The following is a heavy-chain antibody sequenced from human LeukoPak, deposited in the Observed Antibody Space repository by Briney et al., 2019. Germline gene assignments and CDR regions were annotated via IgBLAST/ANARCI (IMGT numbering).Heavy chain of an antibody. CDR3: ARAPHANGYCSGGSCYSGPLDY. CDR2: IYSGGST. D-gene: IGHD2-15*01. CDR1: GFTVSSNY. J-gene: IGHJ4*02. Sequence: GGSLRLSCAASGFTVSSNYMSWVRQAPGKGLEWVSVIYSGGSTYSADSVKGRFTISRDNSKNTLYLQMNSLRAEDTAVYYCARAPHANGYCSGGSCYSGPLDYWGQGTLVTVSS. V-gene: IGHV3-66*01.